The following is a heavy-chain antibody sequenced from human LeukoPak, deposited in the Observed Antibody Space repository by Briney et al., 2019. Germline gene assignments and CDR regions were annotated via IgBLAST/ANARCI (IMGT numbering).Heavy chain of an antibody. CDR3: AKDIGNSSSWYYFDY. CDR1: GLTFSRYW. V-gene: IGHV3-7*05. Sequence: GGSLRLSCAASGLTFSRYWMSWVCQAPGKGLEWVTNIKQDGSEKYYVDSVKGRFTISRDNSKNSLYLQMNSLRTGDTALYYCAKDIGNSSSWYYFDYWGQGTLVTVSS. D-gene: IGHD6-13*01. CDR2: IKQDGSEK. J-gene: IGHJ4*02.